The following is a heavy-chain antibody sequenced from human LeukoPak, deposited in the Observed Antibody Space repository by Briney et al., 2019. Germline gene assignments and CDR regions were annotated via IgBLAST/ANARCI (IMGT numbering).Heavy chain of an antibody. Sequence: SETPSLTCSVSGGSIRSGDHHWAWVRQPPGKGLEFIGSLDESGRPYYNRPLKSRVSISGDTSGKQFSLNLTSVTAADTAVYFCARDLGGYPFFMDVWGRGTTVIVSS. J-gene: IGHJ6*03. V-gene: IGHV4-39*07. CDR1: GGSIRSGDHH. CDR2: LDESGRP. CDR3: ARDLGGYPFFMDV. D-gene: IGHD2-15*01.